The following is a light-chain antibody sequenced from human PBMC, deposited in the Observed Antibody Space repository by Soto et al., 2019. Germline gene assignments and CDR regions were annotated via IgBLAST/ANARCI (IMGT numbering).Light chain of an antibody. CDR2: KAS. CDR1: QSISSW. CDR3: KQYNSSPT. V-gene: IGKV1-5*03. J-gene: IGKJ1*01. Sequence: DIQMTQSPSTLSASVGDRVTITCRASQSISSWLAWYQQKPGKAPKLLIYKASSLESGVPSRSRGSGSGKEFTLTISSLQPDDFATYYCKQYNSSPTFGQGTKVEIK.